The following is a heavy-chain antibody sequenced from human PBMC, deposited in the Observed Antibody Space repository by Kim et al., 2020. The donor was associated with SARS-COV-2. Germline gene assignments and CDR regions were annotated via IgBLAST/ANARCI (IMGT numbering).Heavy chain of an antibody. V-gene: IGHV3-48*02. Sequence: GGSLRLSCAASGFTFSSYSMNWVRQAPGKGLEWVSYISSSSSTIYYADSVKGRFTISRDNAKNSLYLQMNSLRDEDTAVYYCAREDPPSTVAGPFYFDYWGQGTLVTVSS. D-gene: IGHD6-19*01. J-gene: IGHJ4*02. CDR1: GFTFSSYS. CDR3: AREDPPSTVAGPFYFDY. CDR2: ISSSSSTI.